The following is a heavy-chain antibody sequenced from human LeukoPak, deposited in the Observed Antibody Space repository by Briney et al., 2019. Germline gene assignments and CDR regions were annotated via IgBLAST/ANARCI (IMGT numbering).Heavy chain of an antibody. CDR1: GFTFSNYW. Sequence: GGSLSLSCAASGFTFSNYWIHWVRQAPGKGLVWVSRINSDGSRIDYAESVKGRFTISIDSATDTVYLYMSSLRPEDAALYYCARVRDPFGMDVWGQGTTVTVSS. CDR2: INSDGSRI. V-gene: IGHV3-74*01. D-gene: IGHD3-10*01. CDR3: ARVRDPFGMDV. J-gene: IGHJ6*02.